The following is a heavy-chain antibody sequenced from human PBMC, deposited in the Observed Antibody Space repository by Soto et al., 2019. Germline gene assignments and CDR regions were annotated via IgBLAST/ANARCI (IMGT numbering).Heavy chain of an antibody. D-gene: IGHD1-26*01. CDR2: ISSSSSTI. CDR1: GFTLISYS. J-gene: IGHJ6*02. V-gene: IGHV3-48*02. Sequence: EVQLVESGGGLVQPGGSLRLSCEASGFTLISYSMNWARQAPGLGLEWVSYISSSSSTIYYADSVKGRFTISRDNAKNSLYLQMNSLRDEDTAVYYCARDNPRASGWDVWGQGTTVTVSS. CDR3: ARDNPRASGWDV.